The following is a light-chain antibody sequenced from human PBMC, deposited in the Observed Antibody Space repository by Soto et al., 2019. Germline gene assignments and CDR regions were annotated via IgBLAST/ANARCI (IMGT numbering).Light chain of an antibody. J-gene: IGKJ1*01. CDR1: QTVLYSSNNKNY. CDR3: HQYYRTPRT. CDR2: WAS. Sequence: DIVMTQSPDSVAVSLGERATINCKSSQTVLYSSNNKNYLAWYQQKPGQPPKLLIYWASTRESGVPDRFSGSGSGTDFTLTISSLQAEDVAVYFCHQYYRTPRTFGQGTKVEIK. V-gene: IGKV4-1*01.